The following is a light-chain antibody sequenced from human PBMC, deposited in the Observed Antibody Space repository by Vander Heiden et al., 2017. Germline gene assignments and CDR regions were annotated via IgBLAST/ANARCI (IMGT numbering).Light chain of an antibody. CDR1: PSLTTSFSS. CDR3: QQYVTSPFT. Sequence: EIVLPRSPGTLPLSPGETATLSCRPRPSLTTSFSSLACIQQKPGQAPRLLIYGASSRATGIPDRFSGSGSGTDFTLTISRLEPEDFAVYYCQQYVTSPFTFGPGTKVDLK. J-gene: IGKJ3*01. CDR2: GAS. V-gene: IGKV3-20*01.